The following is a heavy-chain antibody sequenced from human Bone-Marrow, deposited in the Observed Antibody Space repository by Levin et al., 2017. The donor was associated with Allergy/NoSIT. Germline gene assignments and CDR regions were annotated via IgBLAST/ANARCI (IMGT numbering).Heavy chain of an antibody. D-gene: IGHD1/OR15-1a*01. CDR3: ASRVGTPRNPPN. V-gene: IGHV4-4*02. CDR1: GASITSHTW. CDR2: IYHAGTT. Sequence: SETLSLTCAVSGASITSHTWWTWVRQPPGKGLEWVGEIYHAGTTNYNPSLKSRVTISVDKSKNHFSLQLTSVTAADPAVYFCASRVGTPRNPPNWGQGTLVTVSS. J-gene: IGHJ4*02.